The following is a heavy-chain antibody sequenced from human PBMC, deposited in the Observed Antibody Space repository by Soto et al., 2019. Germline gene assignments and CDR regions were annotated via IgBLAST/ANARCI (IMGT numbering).Heavy chain of an antibody. V-gene: IGHV5-10-1*01. Sequence: GASLKISCKGSGYSFTSYWISWVRQMPGKGLEWMGRIDPSDSYTNYSPSFQGHVTISADKSISTAYLQWSSLKASDTAMYYCARVSTYYDILTGPGWFDPWGQGTLVTVSS. CDR2: IDPSDSYT. D-gene: IGHD3-9*01. CDR1: GYSFTSYW. J-gene: IGHJ5*02. CDR3: ARVSTYYDILTGPGWFDP.